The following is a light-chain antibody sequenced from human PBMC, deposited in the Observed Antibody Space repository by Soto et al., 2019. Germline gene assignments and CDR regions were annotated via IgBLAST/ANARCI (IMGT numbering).Light chain of an antibody. V-gene: IGKV1-5*01. CDR1: QSISSS. CDR3: QQCYMGWT. CDR2: DAS. J-gene: IGKJ1*01. Sequence: DIQMTQSPSTLSASVGYRVTITFRARQSISSSLAWHQNPPGKAPLLLIYDASSLASGLPSIFGSIGSGTEFPPSISRLPQEDLGNYYRQQCYMGWTFGQGTKVDIK.